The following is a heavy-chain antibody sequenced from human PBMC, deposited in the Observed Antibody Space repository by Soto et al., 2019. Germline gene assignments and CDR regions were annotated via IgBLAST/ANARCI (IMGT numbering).Heavy chain of an antibody. Sequence: EVQLVESGGGLVQPGGSLRLSCAASGFTFGSYSMNWVRQAPGKGLEWVSFILSSSGVIYYADSVKGRFTISRDNAKNSLYLQMNSLRAEDTAVYYWARDLRAPLVATAMAYCMDVWGKGTGVTVSS. V-gene: IGHV3-48*01. D-gene: IGHD2-21*02. CDR2: ILSSSGVI. CDR3: ARDLRAPLVATAMAYCMDV. CDR1: GFTFGSYS. J-gene: IGHJ6*03.